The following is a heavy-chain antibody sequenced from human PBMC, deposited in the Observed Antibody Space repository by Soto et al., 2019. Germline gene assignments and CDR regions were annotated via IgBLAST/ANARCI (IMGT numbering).Heavy chain of an antibody. CDR2: IWYDGSNK. V-gene: IGHV3-33*06. Sequence: GGSLRLSCAASGFTFSSYGMHWVRQAPGKGLEWVAVIWYDGSNKYYVDSVKGRLTISRDNSKNTLYLQMNSLRAEDTAVYYCAKVGLMGAYRKSFFDYWGQGALVTVSS. J-gene: IGHJ4*02. CDR1: GFTFSSYG. D-gene: IGHD1-26*01. CDR3: AKVGLMGAYRKSFFDY.